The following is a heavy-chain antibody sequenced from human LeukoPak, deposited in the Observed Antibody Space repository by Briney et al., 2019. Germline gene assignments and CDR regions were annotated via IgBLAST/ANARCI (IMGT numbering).Heavy chain of an antibody. V-gene: IGHV4-59*01. Sequence: PSETLSLTCTVSGGSISSYYWSWIRQPPGKGLEWIGYIYYSGSTNYNPSLKSRVTISVDTSKNQFSLKLSSVTAADTAVYYCARERGGENSGWYPDYWGQGTLVTVSS. CDR3: ARERGGENSGWYPDY. CDR2: IYYSGST. CDR1: GGSISSYY. D-gene: IGHD6-19*01. J-gene: IGHJ4*02.